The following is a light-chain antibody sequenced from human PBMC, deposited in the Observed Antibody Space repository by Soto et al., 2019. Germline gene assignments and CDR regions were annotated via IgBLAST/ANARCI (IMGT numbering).Light chain of an antibody. CDR3: SSYTNRDTWL. CDR1: SSDIGGYNY. V-gene: IGLV2-14*01. Sequence: QSVLTQPASVSGSPGQSITISCTGSSSDIGGYNYVSWYQQYPGKAHKLMIYDVSSRPSSISQLFSASKSGKAAPLTISGLHGEDESDYYGSSYTNRDTWLFGGGTKLTVL. CDR2: DVS. J-gene: IGLJ3*02.